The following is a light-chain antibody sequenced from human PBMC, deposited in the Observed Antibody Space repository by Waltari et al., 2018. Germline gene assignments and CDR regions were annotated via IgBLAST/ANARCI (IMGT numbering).Light chain of an antibody. Sequence: QSALTQPASVSGSPGQSITISCTGTSSDIGDYNFVSWYQDHPGNAPKVLIYDGNNRPAGVSSRFSASKSANTASLTISGLQAEDEADYYCCSYTTRSTPDVFGRGTKVTVL. CDR2: DGN. J-gene: IGLJ1*01. CDR3: CSYTTRSTPDV. CDR1: SSDIGDYNF. V-gene: IGLV2-14*01.